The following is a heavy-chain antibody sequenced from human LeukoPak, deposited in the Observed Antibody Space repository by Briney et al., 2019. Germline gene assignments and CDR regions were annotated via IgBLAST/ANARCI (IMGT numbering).Heavy chain of an antibody. J-gene: IGHJ6*03. CDR3: AKDKRVVVARHYYYYMDV. V-gene: IGHV3-30*02. D-gene: IGHD2-15*01. CDR2: IRYDVSKK. Sequence: GGSLRLSCAASGFTFSSYGMHWVRQAPGKGLEWVTFIRYDVSKKYYGDSVKGRFTTSRDNSKNTLYLQMNSLRAEDTAVYYCAKDKRVVVARHYYYYMDVWGKGTTVTVSS. CDR1: GFTFSSYG.